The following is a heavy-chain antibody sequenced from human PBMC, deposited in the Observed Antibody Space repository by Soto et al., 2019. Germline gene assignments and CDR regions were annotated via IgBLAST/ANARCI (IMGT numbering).Heavy chain of an antibody. J-gene: IGHJ4*02. CDR2: ISSSSSTI. V-gene: IGHV3-48*01. CDR1: GFTFSSYS. D-gene: IGHD6-6*01. CDR3: ASLITGGQLVPEGLDY. Sequence: EVQLVESGGGLVQPGGSLRLSCAASGFTFSSYSMNWVRQAPGKGLAWVSYISSSSSTIYYADSVKGRFTISRDNAENSLYLQMNSLRAEHTAVYYCASLITGGQLVPEGLDYWGQGTLVTVS.